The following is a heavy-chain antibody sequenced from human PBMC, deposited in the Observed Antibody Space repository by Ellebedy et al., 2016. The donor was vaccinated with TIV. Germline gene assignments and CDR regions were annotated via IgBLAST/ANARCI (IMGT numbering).Heavy chain of an antibody. CDR2: LYSGGNT. D-gene: IGHD6-13*01. V-gene: IGHV3-66*01. J-gene: IGHJ6*02. CDR3: ARNSSSWYFPYYYYGMDV. Sequence: GESLKISCAASGFTVNRNCMTWVRQAPGKGLEWVSILYSGGNTYYADSVKGRFTISRDNAKNSLYLQMNSLRDKDTAVYYCARNSSSWYFPYYYYGMDVWGQGTTVTVSS. CDR1: GFTVNRNC.